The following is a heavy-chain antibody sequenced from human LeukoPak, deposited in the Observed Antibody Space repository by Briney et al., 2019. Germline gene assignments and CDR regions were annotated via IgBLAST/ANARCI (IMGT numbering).Heavy chain of an antibody. CDR2: ISAYNGNT. CDR3: ARVHGVLLWFGESIDY. D-gene: IGHD3-10*01. CDR1: GYTFTGYY. Sequence: GASVKVSCKASGYTFTGYYMHWVRQAPGQGLEWMGWISAYNGNTNYAQKLQGRVTMTTDTSTSTAYMELRSLRSDDTAVYYCARVHGVLLWFGESIDYWGQGTLVTVSS. V-gene: IGHV1-18*04. J-gene: IGHJ4*02.